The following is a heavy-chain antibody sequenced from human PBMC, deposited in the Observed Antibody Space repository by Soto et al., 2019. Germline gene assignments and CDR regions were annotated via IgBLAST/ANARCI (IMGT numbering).Heavy chain of an antibody. Sequence: SETLSLTCTVSGGSISRGGYYWSWIRQHPGKGLEWIGYIYYSGSTYYNPSLKSRVTISVDTSKNQFSLKLSSVTAAVTAVYYCAREDRQGGNFAYWGQGTLVTVSS. J-gene: IGHJ4*02. D-gene: IGHD2-15*01. CDR2: IYYSGST. CDR3: AREDRQGGNFAY. V-gene: IGHV4-31*03. CDR1: GGSISRGGYY.